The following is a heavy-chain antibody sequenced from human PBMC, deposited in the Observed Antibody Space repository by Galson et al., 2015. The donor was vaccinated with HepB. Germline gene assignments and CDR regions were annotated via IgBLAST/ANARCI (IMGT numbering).Heavy chain of an antibody. CDR1: GFTFSNAW. CDR2: IKSKTDGGTT. Sequence: SLRLSCAASGFTFSNAWMNWVRQAPGKGLEWVGRIKSKTDGGTTDYDAPVKGRFTISRDDSKNTLYLQMNSLKTEDTAVYYCTTDPITYVPARYYYYMDVWGKGTTVTVSS. V-gene: IGHV3-15*07. J-gene: IGHJ6*03. D-gene: IGHD6-6*01. CDR3: TTDPITYVPARYYYYMDV.